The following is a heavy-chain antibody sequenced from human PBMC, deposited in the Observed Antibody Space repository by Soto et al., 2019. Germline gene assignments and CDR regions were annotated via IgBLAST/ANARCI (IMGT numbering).Heavy chain of an antibody. CDR2: ISSSSNTI. J-gene: IGHJ2*01. CDR1: GFTFSSYT. CDR3: ARGTTVVTLGWYLDL. V-gene: IGHV3-48*02. Sequence: EVQLVESGGGLVQPGGSLRLSCAASGFTFSSYTMNWVRQAPGKGLEWVSYISSSSNTIYYSYSVKGRFTISRDNATNPLYLQVNSLRDEDTAVYSCARGTTVVTLGWYLDLWGRGTLVTVSS. D-gene: IGHD4-17*01.